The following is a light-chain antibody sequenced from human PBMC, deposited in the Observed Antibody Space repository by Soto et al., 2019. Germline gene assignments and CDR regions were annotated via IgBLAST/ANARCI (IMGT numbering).Light chain of an antibody. V-gene: IGKV1-33*01. Sequence: DIQMTQSPSSLSASVGDRVTITCQASQDINNFLNWYQQKPGKAPKLLIYDAFSLETGVPSRFTGSGSGTDFSRTISSLQPEDGATYYCQQHDDLPFTFGPGTTVDVK. J-gene: IGKJ3*01. CDR1: QDINNF. CDR2: DAF. CDR3: QQHDDLPFT.